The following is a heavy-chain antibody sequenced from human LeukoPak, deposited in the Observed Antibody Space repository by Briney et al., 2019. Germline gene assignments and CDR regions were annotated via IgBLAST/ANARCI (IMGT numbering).Heavy chain of an antibody. CDR1: GYTFTGYY. D-gene: IGHD6-19*01. Sequence: GVSVKVSCKASGYTFTGYYMHWVRQAPGQGPEWMGWINPNSGGTNYAQKFQGRVTMTRDTSISTAYMELSRLRSDDTAVYYCARDRTRTGYSSGWYHDYWGQGTLVTVSS. CDR3: ARDRTRTGYSSGWYHDY. J-gene: IGHJ4*02. CDR2: INPNSGGT. V-gene: IGHV1-2*02.